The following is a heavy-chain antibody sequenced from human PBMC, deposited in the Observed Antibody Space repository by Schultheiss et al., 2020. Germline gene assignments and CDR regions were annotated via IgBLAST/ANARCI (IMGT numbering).Heavy chain of an antibody. CDR3: ARASFILEWLTAIDY. CDR2: INPSGGST. J-gene: IGHJ4*02. Sequence: ASVKVSCKASGYTFTSYYMHWVRQAPGQGLEWMGIINPSGGSTSYAQKFQGRVTMTRDTSTSTVYMELSSLRSEDTAVYYCARASFILEWLTAIDYWGQGTLVTVS. V-gene: IGHV1-46*01. CDR1: GYTFTSYY. D-gene: IGHD3-3*01.